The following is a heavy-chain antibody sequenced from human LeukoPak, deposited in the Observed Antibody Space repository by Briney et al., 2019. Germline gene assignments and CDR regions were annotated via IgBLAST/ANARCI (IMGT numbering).Heavy chain of an antibody. CDR3: ARDCNSTSCYGGFDY. Sequence: PAGGSLRLSCAASGFTFSSYSMNWVRQAPGKGLEWVSYISSSSSTIYYADSVKGRLTISRDNAKNSLYLQMNSLRAEDTAVYYCARDCNSTSCYGGFDYWGQGTLVTVSS. V-gene: IGHV3-48*01. J-gene: IGHJ4*02. CDR1: GFTFSSYS. CDR2: ISSSSSTI. D-gene: IGHD2-2*01.